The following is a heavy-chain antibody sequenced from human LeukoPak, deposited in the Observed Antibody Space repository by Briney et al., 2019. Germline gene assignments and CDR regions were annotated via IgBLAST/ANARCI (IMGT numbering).Heavy chain of an antibody. V-gene: IGHV4-59*01. CDR1: GGSISSYY. CDR2: IYYSGST. Sequence: SETLSLTCTVSGGSISSYYWSWIRQPPGKGLXXIGYIYYSGSTNYNPSLKSRVTISVDTSKNQFSLKLSSVTAADTAVYYCAGYIVATKGWFDPWGQGTLVTVSS. CDR3: AGYIVATKGWFDP. J-gene: IGHJ5*02. D-gene: IGHD5-12*01.